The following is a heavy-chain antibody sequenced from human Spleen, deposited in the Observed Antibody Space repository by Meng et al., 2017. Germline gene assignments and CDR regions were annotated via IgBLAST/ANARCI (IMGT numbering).Heavy chain of an antibody. CDR3: AREADPPYYDFWSGYYPRSYYYGMDV. V-gene: IGHV3-33*08. CDR2: IWYDGSNK. D-gene: IGHD3-3*01. J-gene: IGHJ6*02. CDR1: GFNFDDYG. Sequence: GESLKISCAASGFNFDDYGMSWLRQAPGTGLEWVAVIWYDGSNKYYADSVKGRFTISRDNSKNTLYLQMNSLRAEDTAVYYCAREADPPYYDFWSGYYPRSYYYGMDVWGQGTTVTVSS.